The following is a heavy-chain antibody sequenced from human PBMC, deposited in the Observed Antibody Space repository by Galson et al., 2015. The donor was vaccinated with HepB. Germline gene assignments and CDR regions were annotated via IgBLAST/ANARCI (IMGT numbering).Heavy chain of an antibody. CDR3: VGTAPEGSDSNGYRAFDI. CDR1: GFTFSSCW. CDR2: IKQNGNDR. J-gene: IGHJ3*02. Sequence: SLRLSCAASGFTFSSCWMNWVRQAPGKGLEWVANIKQNGNDRYYVESVKGRFTISRDNAKNSLYLQMNSLGAEDTAVYYCVGTAPEGSDSNGYRAFDIWGQGTVVTVSS. D-gene: IGHD3-22*01. V-gene: IGHV3-7*05.